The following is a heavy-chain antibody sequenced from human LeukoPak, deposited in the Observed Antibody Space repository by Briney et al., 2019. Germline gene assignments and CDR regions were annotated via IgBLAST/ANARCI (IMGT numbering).Heavy chain of an antibody. J-gene: IGHJ5*02. Sequence: SETLSLTCTVSGGSISSGGYYWSWIRQHPGKGLEWIGYIYYSGSTYYNPSLKSRVTISVDTSKNQFSLKLSSVTPEDTAVYYCARDQMGFDPWGQGILVTVSS. CDR2: IYYSGST. CDR3: ARDQMGFDP. CDR1: GGSISSGGYY. V-gene: IGHV4-31*03. D-gene: IGHD5-24*01.